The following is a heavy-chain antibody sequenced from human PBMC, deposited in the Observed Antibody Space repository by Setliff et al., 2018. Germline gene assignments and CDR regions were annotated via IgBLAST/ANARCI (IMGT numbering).Heavy chain of an antibody. CDR2: ISAYNGNT. D-gene: IGHD3-22*01. CDR1: GYTFTSYG. Sequence: ASVKVSCKASGYTFTSYGISWVRQAPGQGLEWMGWISAYNGNTNYAQKLQGRVTMTTDTSTSTAYMELRSLRSDDTAVYYCARDVGTSSFEVATMILVAATDAFDIWGQGTMVTVSS. V-gene: IGHV1-18*01. CDR3: ARDVGTSSFEVATMILVAATDAFDI. J-gene: IGHJ3*02.